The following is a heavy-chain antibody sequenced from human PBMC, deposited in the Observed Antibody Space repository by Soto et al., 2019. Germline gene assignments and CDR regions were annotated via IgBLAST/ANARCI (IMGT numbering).Heavy chain of an antibody. V-gene: IGHV1-18*01. CDR3: ARPVLRYLDYGMDV. D-gene: IGHD3-9*01. CDR2: ISAYNGNT. J-gene: IGHJ6*02. CDR1: GYTFTSYG. Sequence: ASVKVSCKASGYTFTSYGLSWVRQAPGQGLEWMGWISAYNGNTNYAQKLQGRVTMTTDTSTSTAYMELRSLRSDDTAVYYCARPVLRYLDYGMDVWGQGTTVTVSS.